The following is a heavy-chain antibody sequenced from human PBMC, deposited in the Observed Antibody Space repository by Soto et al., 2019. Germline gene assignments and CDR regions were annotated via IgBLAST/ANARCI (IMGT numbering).Heavy chain of an antibody. D-gene: IGHD2-2*01. Sequence: QVQLVQSGAEVKKPGSSVKVSCKASGGTFSNYAFSWVRQAPGQGLEWMGGFIPIFGTPNYAQKFQGRVTVTADASTRTVYMELSSLRSEDTAVYYCARERSVGYCITTTCPKPFYYYAMDVWRQGTTVTVSS. J-gene: IGHJ6*02. CDR1: GGTFSNYA. CDR2: FIPIFGTP. V-gene: IGHV1-69*01. CDR3: ARERSVGYCITTTCPKPFYYYAMDV.